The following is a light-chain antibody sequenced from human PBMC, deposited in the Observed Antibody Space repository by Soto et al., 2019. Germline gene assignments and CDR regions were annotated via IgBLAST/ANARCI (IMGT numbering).Light chain of an antibody. V-gene: IGKV1-17*01. CDR3: QQANSLSLT. J-gene: IGKJ4*01. CDR2: AAS. CDR1: QAIRDH. Sequence: DIQMTQSPSALSASVGDRVTITCRASQAIRDHLGWYQQKPGKAPKLLIYAASILQSGVPPRFSGSGSGTDFTLTISSLQPEDFATYYCQQANSLSLTFGGGTKVDI.